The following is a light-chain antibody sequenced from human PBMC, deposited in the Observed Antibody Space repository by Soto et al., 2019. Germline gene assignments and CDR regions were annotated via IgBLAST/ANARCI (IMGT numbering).Light chain of an antibody. Sequence: EIVLTQSPATLSLSPGDRATLSCRASQSVGSYLAWYQQKPGQAPRLLIFDASIRATGIPARFSGSGSGTDVILTISSLVHEEFAAYYCQQRSNWPPYTFGQGTKLEIK. CDR1: QSVGSY. CDR3: QQRSNWPPYT. V-gene: IGKV3-11*01. CDR2: DAS. J-gene: IGKJ2*01.